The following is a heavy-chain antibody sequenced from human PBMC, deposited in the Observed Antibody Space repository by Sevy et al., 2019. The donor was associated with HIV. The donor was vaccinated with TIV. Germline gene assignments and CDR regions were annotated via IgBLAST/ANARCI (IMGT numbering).Heavy chain of an antibody. V-gene: IGHV3-30-3*01. CDR3: AKTPMTEAAPYFDF. CDR2: ISYDGSNK. Sequence: GGSLRLSCAASGFTFSSFAMHWVRQAPDKGLEWAAVISYDGSNKYYADSVKGRFTISRDDAKNSLYLQMDTLRTEDTALYYCAKTPMTEAAPYFDFWGQGTLVTVSS. J-gene: IGHJ4*02. D-gene: IGHD6-19*01. CDR1: GFTFSSFA.